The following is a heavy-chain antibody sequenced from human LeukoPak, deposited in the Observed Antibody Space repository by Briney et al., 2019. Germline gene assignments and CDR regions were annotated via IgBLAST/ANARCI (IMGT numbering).Heavy chain of an antibody. D-gene: IGHD3-22*01. V-gene: IGHV3-33*01. CDR1: GFTFRSHG. CDR2: IWYDGSNK. CDR3: ARAYYYDSSGYYKKYYFDY. J-gene: IGHJ4*02. Sequence: GGSLRLSCAASGFTFRSHGMHWVRQAPGKGLEWVAGIWYDGSNKYYADSVKGRFTISRDNSKNTLYLQMNSLRAEDTAVYYCARAYYYDSSGYYKKYYFDYWGQGTLVTVSS.